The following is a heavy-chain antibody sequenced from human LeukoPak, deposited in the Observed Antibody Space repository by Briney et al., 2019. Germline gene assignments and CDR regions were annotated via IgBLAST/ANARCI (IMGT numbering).Heavy chain of an antibody. V-gene: IGHV4-31*03. CDR1: GGSISSGDYC. J-gene: IGHJ4*02. Sequence: SQTLSLTCTVSGGSISSGDYCWSWIRQHPGKGLEWIGYIYYSGSTYSNPSLKSRLTMSVDTSKNQFSLKLSSVTTADTAVYYCTREFRQLPWDYFDYWGQGTLVTVSS. CDR2: IYYSGST. CDR3: TREFRQLPWDYFDY. D-gene: IGHD2-2*01.